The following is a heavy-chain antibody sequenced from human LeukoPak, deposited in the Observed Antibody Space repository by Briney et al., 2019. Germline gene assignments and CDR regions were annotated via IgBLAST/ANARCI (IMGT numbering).Heavy chain of an antibody. J-gene: IGHJ4*02. V-gene: IGHV4-39*01. Sequence: PSETLSLTCTVSGGSISSSSYYWGWIRQPPGKGLEWIGSIYYSGSTYYNPSLKSRVTISVDTSKNQFSLKLSSMTAADTAVYYCARGRDGYNSKWGDYWGQGTLVTVSS. CDR3: ARGRDGYNSKWGDY. D-gene: IGHD5-24*01. CDR1: GGSISSSSYY. CDR2: IYYSGST.